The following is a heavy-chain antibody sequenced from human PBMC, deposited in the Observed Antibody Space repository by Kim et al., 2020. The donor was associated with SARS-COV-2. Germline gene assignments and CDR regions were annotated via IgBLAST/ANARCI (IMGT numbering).Heavy chain of an antibody. CDR3: ARHPGGGWFDP. CDR2: IYSSGNT. CDR1: GGSISSYY. Sequence: SETLSLTCTVSGGSISSYYWSWIRQPPGKGLEWIGYIYSSGNTKWNPSLESRVTISVDTSKNQFSLKLNSVTAADTAVYYCARHPGGGWFDPWGQGTLVTVSS. J-gene: IGHJ5*02. D-gene: IGHD3-16*01. V-gene: IGHV4-59*08.